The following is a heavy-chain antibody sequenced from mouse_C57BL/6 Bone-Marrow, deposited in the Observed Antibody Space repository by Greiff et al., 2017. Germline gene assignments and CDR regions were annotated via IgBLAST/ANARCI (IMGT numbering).Heavy chain of an antibody. CDR3: ARDDDDSNPWFAY. D-gene: IGHD2-5*01. CDR1: GFTFSSYA. J-gene: IGHJ3*01. CDR2: ISDGGSYT. Sequence: EVQVVESGGGLVKPGGSLKLSCAASGFTFSSYAMSWVRQTPEKRLEWVETISDGGSYTYYPDNVKGRFTISRDNAKNNLYLQMSHLKSEDTSMYYCARDDDDSNPWFAYWGQGTLVTVSA. V-gene: IGHV5-4*01.